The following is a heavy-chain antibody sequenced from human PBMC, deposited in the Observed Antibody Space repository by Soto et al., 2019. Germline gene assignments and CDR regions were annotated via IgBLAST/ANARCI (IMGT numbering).Heavy chain of an antibody. CDR1: GYTFTGYY. D-gene: IGHD3-22*01. CDR2: INPNSGGT. Sequence: ASVKVSCKASGYTFTGYYMHWVRQAPGQGLEWMGWINPNSGGTNYAQKFQGWVTMTRDTSISTAYMELSRLRSDDTAVYYCARGYDSSGYGPYFAYWGQGTLVTVSS. CDR3: ARGYDSSGYGPYFAY. J-gene: IGHJ4*02. V-gene: IGHV1-2*04.